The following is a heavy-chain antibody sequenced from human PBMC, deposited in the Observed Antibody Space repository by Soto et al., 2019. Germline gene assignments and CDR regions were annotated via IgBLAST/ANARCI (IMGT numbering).Heavy chain of an antibody. V-gene: IGHV3-7*05. CDR1: GFTFSNFW. CDR2: IKEDGSEK. J-gene: IGHJ4*02. CDR3: ARDVI. Sequence: EVQLVESGGGLVQPGGSLRLSCAASGFTFSNFWMSWVRQAPGKGLEWVAAIKEDGSEKNYVDSVRGRFTISKDNAKNSLYLQMNRLRADDTAVYYCARDVIWGQGSLVSVSS.